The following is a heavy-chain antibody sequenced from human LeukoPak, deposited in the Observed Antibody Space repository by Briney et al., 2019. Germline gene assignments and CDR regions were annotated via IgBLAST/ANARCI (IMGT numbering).Heavy chain of an antibody. CDR1: GFTFSSYS. CDR2: IGGSGVNA. V-gene: IGHV3-23*01. D-gene: IGHD5-18*01. Sequence: GGSLRLSCAASGFTFSSYSMNWVRQAPGKGLEWVSVIGGSGVNAYYADSVKGRFTISRDNSKNTVYLQMNSLRADDTALYYCAKDSTWIQLWFDYWGQGTLVTVSS. CDR3: AKDSTWIQLWFDY. J-gene: IGHJ4*02.